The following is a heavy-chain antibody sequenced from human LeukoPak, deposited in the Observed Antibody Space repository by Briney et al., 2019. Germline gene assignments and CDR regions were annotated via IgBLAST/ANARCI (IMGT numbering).Heavy chain of an antibody. V-gene: IGHV3-53*01. Sequence: GGSLRLSCAASGFTFSDYYMSWVRQAPGKGLEWVSFIYSGGNTHYSDSVKGRFTISRDNSKNTLYLQMNSLRAEDTAAYYCARRAGEYSHPYDYWGQGTLVTVSS. D-gene: IGHD4-17*01. J-gene: IGHJ4*02. CDR1: GFTFSDYY. CDR2: IYSGGNT. CDR3: ARRAGEYSHPYDY.